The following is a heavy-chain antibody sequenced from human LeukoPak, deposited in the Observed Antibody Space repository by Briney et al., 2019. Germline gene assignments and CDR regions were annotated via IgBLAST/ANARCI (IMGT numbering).Heavy chain of an antibody. CDR2: IYYSGST. D-gene: IGHD6-19*01. J-gene: IGHJ4*02. CDR1: GGSITSSSYY. CDR3: ARQGSGWFRGPFDY. Sequence: PSETLSLTCTVSGGSITSSSYYWGWIRQPPGKGLEWIGSIYYSGSTYYNPSLKSRVTISVDTSKNQFSLKLSSVTAADTAVYYCARQGSGWFRGPFDYWGQGTLVTVSS. V-gene: IGHV4-39*01.